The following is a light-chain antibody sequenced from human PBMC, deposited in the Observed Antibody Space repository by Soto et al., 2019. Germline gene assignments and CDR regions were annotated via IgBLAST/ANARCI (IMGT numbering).Light chain of an antibody. CDR1: QSISTY. Sequence: DIQMTQSPSSLSASVGDRVTITCRASQSISTYLNWYQHKPGQAPKLLIYGASSLQSGVPSRFSGSGSGTDFTLTISSLQPEDFAIYSCQQSYSNPLTFGGGTKVDIK. CDR3: QQSYSNPLT. CDR2: GAS. V-gene: IGKV1-39*01. J-gene: IGKJ4*01.